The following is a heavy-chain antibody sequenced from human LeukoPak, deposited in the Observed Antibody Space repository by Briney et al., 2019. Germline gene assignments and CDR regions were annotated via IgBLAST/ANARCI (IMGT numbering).Heavy chain of an antibody. J-gene: IGHJ4*02. V-gene: IGHV4-30-4*08. CDR2: IYYSGST. Sequence: SETLSLTCTVSGGYISSSSYYWGWIRQPPGKGLEWIGYIYYSGSTYYNPSLKSRVTISVDTSKNQFSLKLSSVTAADTAVYYCARVYYYDNSGYGKDYFDYWGQGTLVTVSS. CDR1: GGYISSSSYY. CDR3: ARVYYYDNSGYGKDYFDY. D-gene: IGHD3-22*01.